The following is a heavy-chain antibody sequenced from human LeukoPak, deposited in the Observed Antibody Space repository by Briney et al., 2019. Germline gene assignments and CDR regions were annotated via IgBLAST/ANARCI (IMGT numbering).Heavy chain of an antibody. CDR2: ISSSGNTI. D-gene: IGHD4-17*01. V-gene: IGHV3-48*03. Sequence: PGGPLTLSCIASGLTLRNYELNWVRQAPGKGLEWVSHISSSGNTIHYADSVEGLFTLSKDNDKYLMYLQMNTLRHEHSDVYYFARDESGDYDFDYWGQGTLVTVCS. J-gene: IGHJ4*02. CDR3: ARDESGDYDFDY. CDR1: GLTLRNYE.